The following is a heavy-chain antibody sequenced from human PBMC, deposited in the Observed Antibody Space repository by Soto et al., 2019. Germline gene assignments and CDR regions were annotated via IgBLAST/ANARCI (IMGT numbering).Heavy chain of an antibody. CDR1: EFTFITYA. D-gene: IGHD6-19*01. CDR2: ISGSGGST. CDR3: AKAVAGDGYFDL. V-gene: IGHV3-23*01. Sequence: EVQLLESGGGLVQPGGSLRLSCAASEFTFITYAMSWVRQAPGKGLEWVSGISGSGGSTNYADSVKGRFTISRDNSKNTLYLQMNSLRAEDTAVYYCAKAVAGDGYFDLWGRGTLVTVSS. J-gene: IGHJ2*01.